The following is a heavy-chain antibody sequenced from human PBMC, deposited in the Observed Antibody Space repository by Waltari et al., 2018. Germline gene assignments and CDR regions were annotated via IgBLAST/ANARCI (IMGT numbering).Heavy chain of an antibody. Sequence: QVQLHQGGAGLLKPSETLSLTCVVYGGSFSDYYWSWIRQPPGKGLEWLGEIKQSGLTHHNPAVQERATLSLDTSKDQFSPKLSSLAAADTAVYYCAGGTASAWELGHSRGQGTLVTVSS. D-gene: IGHD1-26*01. V-gene: IGHV4-34*04. CDR1: GGSFSDYY. CDR3: AGGTASAWELGHS. J-gene: IGHJ5*01. CDR2: IKQSGLT.